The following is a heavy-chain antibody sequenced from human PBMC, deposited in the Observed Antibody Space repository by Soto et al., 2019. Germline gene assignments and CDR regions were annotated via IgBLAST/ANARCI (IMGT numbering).Heavy chain of an antibody. Sequence: SETLSLTCTVSGGSISSSSYYWGWIRQPPGKGLEWIGSIYYSGSTYYNPSLKSRVTISVDTSKNQFSLKLSSVTAADTAVYYCARHSQSGDYVFDWGQGTLVTVSS. J-gene: IGHJ4*02. CDR1: GGSISSSSYY. CDR2: IYYSGST. CDR3: ARHSQSGDYVFD. D-gene: IGHD4-17*01. V-gene: IGHV4-39*01.